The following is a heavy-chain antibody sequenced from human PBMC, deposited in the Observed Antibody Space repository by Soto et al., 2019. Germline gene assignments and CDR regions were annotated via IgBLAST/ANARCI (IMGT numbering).Heavy chain of an antibody. V-gene: IGHV4-59*01. J-gene: IGHJ4*02. CDR3: ARSRSNWDS. CDR2: IHSSGPT. Sequence: WTWIRQSPGKGLEWIGCIHSSGPTDHNPSLKSRVTISVDTSKKQLSLELRSVTSADTAVYYCARSRSNWDSWGQGTLVTVSS. D-gene: IGHD4-4*01.